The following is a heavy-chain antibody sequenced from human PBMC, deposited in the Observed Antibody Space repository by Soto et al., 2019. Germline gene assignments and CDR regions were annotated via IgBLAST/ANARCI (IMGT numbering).Heavy chain of an antibody. CDR2: IITIFGTA. CDR3: AHSGYSGYDLTAFDY. Sequence: GASVKVSCKASGGTFSSYAINWVRQAPGQGLEWMGGIITIFGTANYAQKFQGRVTITADESTSTAYMELSSLRSEDTAVYYCAHSGYSGYDLTAFDYWGQGTLVTVSS. V-gene: IGHV1-69*13. D-gene: IGHD5-12*01. J-gene: IGHJ4*02. CDR1: GGTFSSYA.